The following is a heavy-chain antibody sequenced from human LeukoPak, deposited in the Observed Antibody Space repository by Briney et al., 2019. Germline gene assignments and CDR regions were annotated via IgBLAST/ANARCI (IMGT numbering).Heavy chain of an antibody. D-gene: IGHD3-16*01. CDR3: ARNYD. V-gene: IGHV3-23*01. CDR2: ISGSGVNT. Sequence: GGSLRLSCAASGFTFSNYAMNWVRQAPGKGLEWVSLISGSGVNTYYADSVKGRFTISRDNSKNTVSLQMDSLRAEDTAVYYCARNYDWGQGTLVTVSS. CDR1: GFTFSNYA. J-gene: IGHJ4*02.